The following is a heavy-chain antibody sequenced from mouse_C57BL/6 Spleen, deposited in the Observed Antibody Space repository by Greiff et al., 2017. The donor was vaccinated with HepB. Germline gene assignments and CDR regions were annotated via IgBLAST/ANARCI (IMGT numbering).Heavy chain of an antibody. CDR1: GYTFTNYW. D-gene: IGHD2-4*01. CDR3: ARYDYDWFAY. Sequence: VQRVESGAELVRPGTSVKMSCKASGYTFTNYWIGWAKQRPGHGLEWIGDIYPGGGYTNYNEKFKGKATLTADKSSSTAYMQFSSLTSEDSAIYYCARYDYDWFAYWGQGTLVTVSA. V-gene: IGHV1-63*01. J-gene: IGHJ3*01. CDR2: IYPGGGYT.